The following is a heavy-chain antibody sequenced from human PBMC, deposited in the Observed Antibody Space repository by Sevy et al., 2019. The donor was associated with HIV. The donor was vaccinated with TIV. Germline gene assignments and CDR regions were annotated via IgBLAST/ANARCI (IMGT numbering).Heavy chain of an antibody. CDR2: MSPDSGNT. CDR3: ARWDWLDY. Sequence: ASVKVSCKASGYNFTSYDISWVRQAAGQGLEWMGWMSPDSGNTGYVQKFQGRVTMTRNTSINTAYMELSSLRSEDTAVYYCARWDWLDYWGQGTLVTVSS. CDR1: GYNFTSYD. D-gene: IGHD1-26*01. V-gene: IGHV1-8*01. J-gene: IGHJ4*02.